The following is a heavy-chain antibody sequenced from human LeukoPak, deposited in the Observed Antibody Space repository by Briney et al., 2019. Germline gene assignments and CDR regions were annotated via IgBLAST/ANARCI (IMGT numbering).Heavy chain of an antibody. CDR2: ISAYNGNT. J-gene: IGHJ6*02. CDR3: ARDHYDILTGYSSYYYYGMDV. Sequence: ASVKVSCKASGYTFTSYGISWVRQAPGQGLEWMGWISAYNGNTNYAQKLQGRVTITTDTSTSTAYMELRSLRSDDTAVYYCARDHYDILTGYSSYYYYGMDVWGQGTTVTVSS. CDR1: GYTFTSYG. D-gene: IGHD3-9*01. V-gene: IGHV1-18*01.